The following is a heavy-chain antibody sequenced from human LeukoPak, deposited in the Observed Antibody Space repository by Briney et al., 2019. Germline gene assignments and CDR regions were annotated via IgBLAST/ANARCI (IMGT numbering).Heavy chain of an antibody. CDR1: GFTFSNYW. V-gene: IGHV3-7*01. D-gene: IGHD3-22*01. CDR2: IKQDGSEK. Sequence: GGSVRLSCAAPGFTFSNYWMSWVRQAPGKGLEWVANIKQDGSEKYYVDSVKGRFTISRDNAKNALYLQMDSLRVEDTAVYYCARTVRGIVMPQNAFDIWGQGTKVTVSS. CDR3: ARTVRGIVMPQNAFDI. J-gene: IGHJ3*02.